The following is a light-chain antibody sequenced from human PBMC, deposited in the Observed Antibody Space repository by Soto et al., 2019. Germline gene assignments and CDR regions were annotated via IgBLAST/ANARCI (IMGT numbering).Light chain of an antibody. CDR1: SSNIGAGYD. V-gene: IGLV1-40*01. CDR3: QSYDSSLSGVV. J-gene: IGLJ2*01. CDR2: GNS. Sequence: QSVLTQPPSVSGAPGQRVTISCTGSSSNIGAGYDVHWYQQLPGTAPKLLIYGNSNRPSGVPDRFSGSKSVTSASLAITGFLAEDEADYYCQSYDSSLSGVVFGVGTRVTVL.